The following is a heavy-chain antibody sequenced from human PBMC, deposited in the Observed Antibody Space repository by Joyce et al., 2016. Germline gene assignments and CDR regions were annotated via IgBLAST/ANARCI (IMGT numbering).Heavy chain of an antibody. CDR1: GFGFNSYS. Sequence: EVQLVESGGGLVQPGGSLRLSCAASGFGFNSYSINWVRRAPGNGLEWLSYIRASSGTIYYADSVKGRFTISRDNAKNSVYLQMNSLRDEDTAVYYCARVGRTGYTCDYWGQGTLVTVSS. CDR2: IRASSGTI. CDR3: ARVGRTGYTCDY. V-gene: IGHV3-48*02. D-gene: IGHD5-24*01. J-gene: IGHJ4*02.